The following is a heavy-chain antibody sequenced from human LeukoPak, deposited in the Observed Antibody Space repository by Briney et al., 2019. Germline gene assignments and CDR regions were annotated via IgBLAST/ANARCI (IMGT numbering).Heavy chain of an antibody. CDR3: VRDHHTEYSSGWYPSRYFDL. V-gene: IGHV1-2*02. Sequence: ASVKVSCKASGYTFTGYYMHWVRQAPGQGLKWMGWINPNSGGTNYAQKFQGRVTMTRDTSISTAYMELSRLRSDDTAVYYCVRDHHTEYSSGWYPSRYFDLWGRGTLVTVSS. CDR1: GYTFTGYY. D-gene: IGHD6-19*01. J-gene: IGHJ2*01. CDR2: INPNSGGT.